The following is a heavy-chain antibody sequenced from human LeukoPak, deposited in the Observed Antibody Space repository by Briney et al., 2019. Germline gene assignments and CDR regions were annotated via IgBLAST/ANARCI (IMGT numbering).Heavy chain of an antibody. CDR3: AREWDSRESSWFDP. D-gene: IGHD3-22*01. Sequence: SVKVSCKASGGTFSSYAISWVRQAPGQGLEWMGRIIPILGIANYAQKFQGRVTITADKSTSTAYMELSSLRSEDTAVYYCAREWDSRESSWFDPWGQGTLVTVSS. V-gene: IGHV1-69*04. J-gene: IGHJ5*02. CDR2: IIPILGIA. CDR1: GGTFSSYA.